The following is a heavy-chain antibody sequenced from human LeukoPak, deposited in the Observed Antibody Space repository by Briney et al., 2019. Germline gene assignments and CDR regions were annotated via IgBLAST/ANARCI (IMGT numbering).Heavy chain of an antibody. D-gene: IGHD5-12*01. CDR3: ATGGWLKPFDY. V-gene: IGHV3-48*03. J-gene: IGHJ4*02. CDR2: IYSSGHTI. CDR1: GFAFSIYE. Sequence: PGGSLRLSCTASGFAFSIYEMNGVRQAPGKGLEWVSYIYSSGHTIYYADSVKGRFTISRDNAKNSLYLQMNSLRAEDTAVYYCATGGWLKPFDYWGQGTLVTVSS.